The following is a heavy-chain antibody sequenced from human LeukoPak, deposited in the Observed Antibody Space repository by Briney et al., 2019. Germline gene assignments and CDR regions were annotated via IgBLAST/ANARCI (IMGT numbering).Heavy chain of an antibody. CDR3: ARMDGLCSGGSCPNWFDP. CDR2: MNPNSGNT. D-gene: IGHD2-15*01. J-gene: IGHJ5*01. Sequence: SGKLSCNASGYAFTSYDINWVREGTGQGIEWMGWMNPNSGNTGYAQKFQGRVTITRNTSISTAYMELSSLRSEDTAVYYCARMDGLCSGGSCPNWFDPWGQGTLVTVSS. CDR1: GYAFTSYD. V-gene: IGHV1-8*03.